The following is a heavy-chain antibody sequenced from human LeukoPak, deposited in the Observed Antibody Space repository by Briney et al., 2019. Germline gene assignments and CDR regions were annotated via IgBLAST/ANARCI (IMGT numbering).Heavy chain of an antibody. D-gene: IGHD3-9*01. CDR3: VTRYFDWSYYFDY. CDR1: GGSISSSSYY. V-gene: IGHV4-39*07. J-gene: IGHJ4*02. Sequence: PSETPSLTCAVSGGSISSSSYYWGWIRQPPGKGLEWIGSIYYSGSTYYNPSLKSRVTISVDTSKNQFSLKLSSVTAADTAVYYCVTRYFDWSYYFDYWGQGTLVTVSS. CDR2: IYYSGST.